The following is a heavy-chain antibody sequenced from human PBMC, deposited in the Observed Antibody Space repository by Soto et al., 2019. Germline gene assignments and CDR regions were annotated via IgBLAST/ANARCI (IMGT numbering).Heavy chain of an antibody. V-gene: IGHV3-7*03. J-gene: IGHJ4*02. CDR3: MRSYSY. Sequence: EVQLVESGGGLVQPGGSLRLSSAASGFTFSTFWMTWVRQAPGKGLEWVANIKEDGSEKYYVDSVKGRFTISRDNAKNSLYLQMSSLRAEDTAMYYCMRSYSYWGQGTLVTVSS. CDR1: GFTFSTFW. CDR2: IKEDGSEK. D-gene: IGHD2-21*01.